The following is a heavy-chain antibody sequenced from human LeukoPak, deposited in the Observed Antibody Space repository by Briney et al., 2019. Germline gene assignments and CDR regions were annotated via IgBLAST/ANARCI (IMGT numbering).Heavy chain of an antibody. CDR1: GYSISSGYY. V-gene: IGHV4-38-2*02. Sequence: SETLSLTCTVSGYSISSGYYWGWIRPPPGKGLEWIGSIYHSGSTYYNPSLKSRVTISVDTSKNQFSLKLSSVTAADTAVYYCAIAAGTGYYYYMDVWGKGTTVTVSS. J-gene: IGHJ6*03. D-gene: IGHD6-13*01. CDR3: AIAAGTGYYYYMDV. CDR2: IYHSGST.